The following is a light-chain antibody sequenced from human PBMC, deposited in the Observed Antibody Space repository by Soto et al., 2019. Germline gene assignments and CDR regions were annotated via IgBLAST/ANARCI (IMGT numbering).Light chain of an antibody. CDR3: SPYVGTNSYV. CDR2: EVY. J-gene: IGLJ1*01. CDR1: SSDVGGYNY. V-gene: IGLV2-8*01. Sequence: QSVLTQPPSAFGSPGQSVTISCTGTSSDVGGYNYVSWYQQHPGKAPKLIIYEVYKRPSGVPDRFSGSKSGNTAALTVSGLQAEDEADYYCSPYVGTNSYVFGSGTKVTVL.